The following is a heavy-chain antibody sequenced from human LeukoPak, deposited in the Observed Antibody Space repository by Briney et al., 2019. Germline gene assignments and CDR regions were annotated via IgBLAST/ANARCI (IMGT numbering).Heavy chain of an antibody. J-gene: IGHJ4*02. V-gene: IGHV4-61*02. D-gene: IGHD2-2*02. Sequence: SQTLSLTCTVSSVSISSGSYYWSWIRQPAGKGLEWIGRIHTSGSTNYNPSLKSRVTISVDTSKNQFSLKLSSVTAADTAMYYCASTVGYSSSILCYTVDSWGQGTLVTVSS. CDR1: SVSISSGSYY. CDR2: IHTSGST. CDR3: ASTVGYSSSILCYTVDS.